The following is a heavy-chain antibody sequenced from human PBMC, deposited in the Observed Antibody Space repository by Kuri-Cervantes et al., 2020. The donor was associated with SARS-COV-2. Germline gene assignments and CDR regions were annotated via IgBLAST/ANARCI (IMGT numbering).Heavy chain of an antibody. Sequence: SETLSLTCTVSGGSISSYYWSWIRQPPGKGLEWIGYIYYSGGTNYNPSLKSRVTISVDTSKNQFSLKLSSVTAADTAVYYCARGGGNWELPFDYWGQGTLVTVSS. J-gene: IGHJ4*02. CDR2: IYYSGGT. V-gene: IGHV4-59*01. D-gene: IGHD3-10*01. CDR1: GGSISSYY. CDR3: ARGGGNWELPFDY.